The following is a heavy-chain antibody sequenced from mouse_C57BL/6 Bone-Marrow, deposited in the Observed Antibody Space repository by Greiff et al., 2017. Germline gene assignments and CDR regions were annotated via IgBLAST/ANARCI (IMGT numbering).Heavy chain of an antibody. CDR3: ARLDYYAMDY. Sequence: EVKLVESGGGLVKPGGSLKLSCAASGFTFSSYAMSWVRQTPEKRLEWVATISDGGSYTYYPDNVKGRFTISRDNAKNTLYQQMSHLKSEDTAMYYCARLDYYAMDYWGQGTSVTVSS. V-gene: IGHV5-4*03. CDR1: GFTFSSYA. J-gene: IGHJ4*01. CDR2: ISDGGSYT.